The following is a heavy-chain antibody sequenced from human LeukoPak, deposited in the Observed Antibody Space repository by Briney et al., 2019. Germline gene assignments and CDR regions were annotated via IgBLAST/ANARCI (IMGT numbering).Heavy chain of an antibody. D-gene: IGHD4-17*01. Sequence: PPETLCLTCTVSGGSVSSGSHYWSWIRQPPGKGLEWIGYIYYGGSTNYHPSLKSRVTISVDTSKNQFSLKLSSVTAADTAVYYCAREDRYGDYLDYWGQGTLVTVSS. CDR1: GGSVSSGSHY. J-gene: IGHJ4*02. CDR2: IYYGGST. V-gene: IGHV4-61*01. CDR3: AREDRYGDYLDY.